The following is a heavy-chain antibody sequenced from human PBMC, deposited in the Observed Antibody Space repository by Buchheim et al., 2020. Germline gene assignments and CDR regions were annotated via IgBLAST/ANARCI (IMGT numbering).Heavy chain of an antibody. J-gene: IGHJ4*02. Sequence: QVQLVESGGGVVQPGRSLRLSCAASGFTFSSYGMHWVSQAPGKGLEWVAVIWYDGSNKYYADSVKGRFTISRDTSKNTLYLQMNSLRAEDTAVYYCARELIAARPLDYWGQGTL. V-gene: IGHV3-33*01. CDR1: GFTFSSYG. CDR2: IWYDGSNK. D-gene: IGHD6-6*01. CDR3: ARELIAARPLDY.